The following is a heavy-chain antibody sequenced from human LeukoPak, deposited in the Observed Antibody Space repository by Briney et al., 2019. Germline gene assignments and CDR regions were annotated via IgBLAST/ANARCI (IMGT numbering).Heavy chain of an antibody. Sequence: ASVTVSCKPSGYTFTGYYLHWVRQAPGQGLEWMGWINPNSGGTKYAQKFQGRVTMTRDTSISTAYMELSRLRSDDTAVYYCAGNLGEYSSSADYDYWGQGTLVTVSS. CDR3: AGNLGEYSSSADYDY. V-gene: IGHV1-2*02. D-gene: IGHD6-13*01. CDR1: GYTFTGYY. J-gene: IGHJ4*02. CDR2: INPNSGGT.